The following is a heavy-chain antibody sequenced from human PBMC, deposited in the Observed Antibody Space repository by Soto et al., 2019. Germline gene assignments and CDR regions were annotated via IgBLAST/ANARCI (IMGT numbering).Heavy chain of an antibody. D-gene: IGHD4-17*01. J-gene: IGHJ4*02. V-gene: IGHV3-30-3*01. Sequence: QVHLVESGGGEVQPGRSLRLSCAASGFTFSGFAMHWVRQAPGKGLEWVAYISYDESNKYYADSLKGRFTISRDNSKNTLYLEMNSLRAEDTSVYYCAREYYGDYYLCQGTLVTVSS. CDR1: GFTFSGFA. CDR3: AREYYGDYY. CDR2: ISYDESNK.